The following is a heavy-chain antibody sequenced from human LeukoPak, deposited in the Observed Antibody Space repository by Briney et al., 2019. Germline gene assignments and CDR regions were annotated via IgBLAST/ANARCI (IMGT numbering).Heavy chain of an antibody. D-gene: IGHD2-2*02. J-gene: IGHJ3*02. CDR1: GFIFSDYG. CDR3: ARAEDIVVVPAAIRAFDI. CDR2: ISYDGNDQ. V-gene: IGHV3-30*03. Sequence: GGSLRLSCATSGFIFSDYGIHWVRQTPDKRLEWLAVISYDGNDQYYAASVKGRFTISRDNAKNSLYLQMNSLRAEDTAVYYCARAEDIVVVPAAIRAFDIWGQGTMVTVSS.